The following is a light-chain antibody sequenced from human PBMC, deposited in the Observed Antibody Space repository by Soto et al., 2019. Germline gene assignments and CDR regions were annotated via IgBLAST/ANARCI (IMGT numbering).Light chain of an antibody. CDR3: QQYNSWPLT. CDR2: GAS. V-gene: IGKV3-15*01. Sequence: EIVMTQSPATLSVSPGERATLSCRASQSVSSDLAWYHQKPGQAPRILIYGASTRATGISARFSGSGSGTEFTLTISSRQSEDFAVYYCQQYNSWPLTFGGGTKVDNK. CDR1: QSVSSD. J-gene: IGKJ4*01.